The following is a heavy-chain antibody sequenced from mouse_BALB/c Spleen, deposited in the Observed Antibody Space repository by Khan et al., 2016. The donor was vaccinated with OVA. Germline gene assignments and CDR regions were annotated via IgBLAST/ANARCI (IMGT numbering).Heavy chain of an antibody. CDR1: GYTFSSYW. J-gene: IGHJ2*01. D-gene: IGHD1-1*01. Sequence: QVQLKQSGAEQAKPGASVKMSCKTSGYTFSSYWMHWVKQRPGQGLEWIGYINPTSGYTEYNEKFKDKATLSADKSSSTAYMQLTSLTSEDSADYYFARGRIDYWGQGTTLTVSS. V-gene: IGHV1-7*01. CDR3: ARGRIDY. CDR2: INPTSGYT.